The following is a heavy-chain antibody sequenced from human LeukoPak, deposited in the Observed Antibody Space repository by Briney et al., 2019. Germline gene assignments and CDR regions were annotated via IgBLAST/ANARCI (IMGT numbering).Heavy chain of an antibody. CDR2: IHPGGTI. V-gene: IGHV3-66*01. CDR1: GFTVSSKY. Sequence: GGSLRLSCAASGFTVSSKYMGWVRQAPGKGLEWVSVIHPGGTIYYADSVKGTFTISRDNSKNTLYLEMNPLRVEDTAVYYCAMYSSAWYAVYWGQGTLVTVSS. J-gene: IGHJ4*02. D-gene: IGHD6-19*01. CDR3: AMYSSAWYAVY.